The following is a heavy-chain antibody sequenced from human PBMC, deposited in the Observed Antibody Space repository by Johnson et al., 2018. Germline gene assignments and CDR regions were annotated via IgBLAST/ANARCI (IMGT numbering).Heavy chain of an antibody. CDR2: IYAGGQT. J-gene: IGHJ3*02. Sequence: VQLVESGGGLRQPGGSLRLSCAASGFNVSSNYLNWVRPAPGQGLEWVSVIYAGGQTFSAGSRQGRFTISRDNSRNTLYLHMSTLRAEDTAVYYCARESTMGYSPEGDAFNIWGQGTMVIVSS. CDR1: GFNVSSNY. V-gene: IGHV3-53*01. CDR3: ARESTMGYSPEGDAFNI. D-gene: IGHD4/OR15-4a*01.